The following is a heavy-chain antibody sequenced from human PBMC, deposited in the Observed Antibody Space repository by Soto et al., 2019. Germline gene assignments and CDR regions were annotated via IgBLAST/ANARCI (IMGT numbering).Heavy chain of an antibody. CDR3: AHNPFPAAAALT. J-gene: IGHJ5*02. Sequence: GALRISCAGRGLTVSIYRRSWDRHAPGKGLEWVADIKQDGSDKYYVDSVKGRFTITKDSSKNQVVLTMTNMDPVDTATYYCAHNPFPAAAALTWGQGTLVTVSS. CDR2: IKQDGSDK. V-gene: IGHV3-7*05. CDR1: GLTVSIYR. D-gene: IGHD6-13*01.